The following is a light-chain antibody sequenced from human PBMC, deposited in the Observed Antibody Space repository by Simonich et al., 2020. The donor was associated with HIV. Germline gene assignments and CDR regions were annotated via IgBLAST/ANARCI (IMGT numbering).Light chain of an antibody. CDR2: GES. V-gene: IGKV3-20*01. Sequence: EIVFTQSPGTLSLSPGERATLSCRATPSVSSSYLAWYQQNPGQAPRLLIYGESSRATGIPDRFSGSGSGTDFTLTISRLEPEDFAVYYCQQYGSSLWTFVQGTKVEIK. CDR1: PSVSSSY. CDR3: QQYGSSLWT. J-gene: IGKJ1*01.